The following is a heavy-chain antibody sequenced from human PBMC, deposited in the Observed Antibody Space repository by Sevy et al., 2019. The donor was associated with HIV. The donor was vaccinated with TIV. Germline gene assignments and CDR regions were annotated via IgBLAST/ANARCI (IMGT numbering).Heavy chain of an antibody. CDR3: AKGNSGSFDY. J-gene: IGHJ4*02. CDR1: GFSFSNYW. CDR2: IKQDESGR. V-gene: IGHV3-7*01. Sequence: GGSLRLSCAASGFSFSNYWMHWVRQAPGKGLEWVANIKQDESGRYYGASVKGRFTISRDNAKNSVYLEMNSLRPDDTAIYYCAKGNSGSFDYWGQGTLVTVSS. D-gene: IGHD3-10*01.